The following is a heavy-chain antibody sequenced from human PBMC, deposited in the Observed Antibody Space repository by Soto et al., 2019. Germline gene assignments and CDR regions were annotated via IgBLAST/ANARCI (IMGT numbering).Heavy chain of an antibody. Sequence: QVQLVESGGGVVQPGRSLRLSCAASGFTFSSYAMHWVRQAPGKGLEWVAVISYDGSNKYYADSVKGRFTISRDNSQNTLYLQMNSLRAEDTAVYYCARDLVPAWVTVTTPKNDYWGQGTLVTVSS. D-gene: IGHD4-4*01. CDR2: ISYDGSNK. V-gene: IGHV3-30-3*01. CDR3: ARDLVPAWVTVTTPKNDY. J-gene: IGHJ4*02. CDR1: GFTFSSYA.